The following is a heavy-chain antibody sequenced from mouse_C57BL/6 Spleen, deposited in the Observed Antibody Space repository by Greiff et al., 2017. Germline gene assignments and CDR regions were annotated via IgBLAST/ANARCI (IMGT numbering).Heavy chain of an antibody. J-gene: IGHJ2*01. CDR2: IYPGDGDT. CDR1: GYAFSSYW. V-gene: IGHV1-80*01. D-gene: IGHD2-10*02. CDR3: ARSLVGY. Sequence: VQLQQSGAELVKPGASVRISCKASGYAFSSYWMNWVKQRPGKGLEWIGQIYPGDGDTNYNGKSKGKAALTADNSSSTAYMQLSSLTSGDSAVYFCARSLVGYWGQGATLTVSS.